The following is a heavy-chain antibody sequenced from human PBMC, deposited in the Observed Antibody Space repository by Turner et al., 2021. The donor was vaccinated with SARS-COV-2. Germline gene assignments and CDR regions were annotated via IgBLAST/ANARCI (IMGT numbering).Heavy chain of an antibody. CDR2: IHPSGST. V-gene: IGHV4-34*01. Sequence: QVPLQQWGAGLLKPSETLSLTCAVYGGSFSGYYWTWIRQPPGKGLEWIGEIHPSGSTYYNPSLKSRVTISQDTSKSQFSLNLSSVTAADTAVYHCSRGDDSRKSGLLWGQGTLVTVSS. CDR1: GGSFSGYY. J-gene: IGHJ4*02. D-gene: IGHD2-21*02. CDR3: SRGDDSRKSGLL.